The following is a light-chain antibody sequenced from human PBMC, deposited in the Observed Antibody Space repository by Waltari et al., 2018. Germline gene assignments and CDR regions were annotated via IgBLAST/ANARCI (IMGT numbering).Light chain of an antibody. CDR1: KNDVGGYTY. V-gene: IGLV2-14*03. J-gene: IGLJ2*01. Sequence: QSALTQPASVSGSPGQSITISCTGTKNDVGGYTYVSWYQQHPGKAPKLLIYDVPSRPSGVSNRFSGSKSGNTASLTISGLKADDEADYHCVSYTSDTTPLIFGGGTKLTVL. CDR2: DVP. CDR3: VSYTSDTTPLI.